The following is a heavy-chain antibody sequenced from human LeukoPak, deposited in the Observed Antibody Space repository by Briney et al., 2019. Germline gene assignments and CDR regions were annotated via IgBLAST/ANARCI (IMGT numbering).Heavy chain of an antibody. V-gene: IGHV1-69*05. J-gene: IGHJ4*02. CDR1: GGTFSSYA. Sequence: ASVKASCKASGGTFSSYAISWVRQAPGQGLEWMGRIIPIFGTANYAQKFQGRVTITTDESTSTAYMELSSLRSEDTAVYYCARVTHLYYFDYWGQGTLVTVSS. CDR2: IIPIFGTA. CDR3: ARVTHLYYFDY. D-gene: IGHD4-23*01.